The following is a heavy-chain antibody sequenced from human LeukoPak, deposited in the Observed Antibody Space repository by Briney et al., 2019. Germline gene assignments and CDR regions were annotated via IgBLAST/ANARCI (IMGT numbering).Heavy chain of an antibody. CDR2: ISYDGSNK. CDR3: AKGGYYRTDAFDI. V-gene: IGHV3-30*18. J-gene: IGHJ3*02. Sequence: PGRSLRLSCAASGFTFSSYGMHWVRQAPGTGLEWVAVISYDGSNKYYADSVKGRFTISRDNAKNTLYLQMDSLRAEDTSVYYCAKGGYYRTDAFDIWGQGTLVTVPS. D-gene: IGHD3-22*01. CDR1: GFTFSSYG.